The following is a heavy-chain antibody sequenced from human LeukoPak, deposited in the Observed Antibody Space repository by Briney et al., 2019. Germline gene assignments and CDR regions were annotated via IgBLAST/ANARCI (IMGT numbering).Heavy chain of an antibody. CDR2: IIPILGIA. V-gene: IGHV1-69*04. D-gene: IGHD3-10*01. J-gene: IGHJ4*02. Sequence: PGASVKVSCKASGGTFSSYAISWVRQAPGQGLEWMGRIIPILGIANYAQKFQGRVTITADKSTSTAYMELSSLRSEDTAVYYCARVGYYGSGSSAFDYWGQGTLVTVSS. CDR1: GGTFSSYA. CDR3: ARVGYYGSGSSAFDY.